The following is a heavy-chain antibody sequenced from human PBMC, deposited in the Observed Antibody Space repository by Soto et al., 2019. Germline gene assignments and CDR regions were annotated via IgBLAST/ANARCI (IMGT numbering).Heavy chain of an antibody. J-gene: IGHJ4*02. V-gene: IGHV4-4*02. CDR3: ARAASFYYDNTGYYHFDY. D-gene: IGHD3-22*01. Sequence: ASETLSLTCAVSGDSITSDKWWSWIRQPPGKGLQWIGEIYHSGSSKYNPSLKSRVIISVDKSKNQFSLRLRSVTAADTAVYYCARAASFYYDNTGYYHFDYWGQGSLVTV. CDR1: GDSITSDKW. CDR2: IYHSGSS.